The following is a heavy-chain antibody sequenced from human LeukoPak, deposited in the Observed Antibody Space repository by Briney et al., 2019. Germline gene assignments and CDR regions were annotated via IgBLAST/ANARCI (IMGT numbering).Heavy chain of an antibody. CDR3: VRASGTVTRDYYYGMDV. V-gene: IGHV3-21*01. D-gene: IGHD4-11*01. Sequence: GGSLRLSCAASGFTFSYYSLNWVRRAPGKGLEWVSFISASSSFIYYADSVKGRFTISRDNAKNSLYLQMNSPRAEDTGLYYCVRASGTVTRDYYYGMDVWGQGTTVTVSS. CDR1: GFTFSYYS. J-gene: IGHJ6*02. CDR2: ISASSSFI.